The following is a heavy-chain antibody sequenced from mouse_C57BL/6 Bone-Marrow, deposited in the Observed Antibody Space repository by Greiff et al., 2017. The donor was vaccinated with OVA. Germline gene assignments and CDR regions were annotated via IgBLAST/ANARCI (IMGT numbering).Heavy chain of an antibody. Sequence: VKLVESGAELARPGASVKLSCKASGYTFTSYGISWVKQITGQGLEWIGEIYPRSGNTYYNEKFKGKATLTADKSSSTAYMELRSLTSEDSAVYFCANYYGRIFFAYWGQGTLVTVSA. CDR3: ANYYGRIFFAY. V-gene: IGHV1-81*01. D-gene: IGHD1-1*01. J-gene: IGHJ3*01. CDR1: GYTFTSYG. CDR2: IYPRSGNT.